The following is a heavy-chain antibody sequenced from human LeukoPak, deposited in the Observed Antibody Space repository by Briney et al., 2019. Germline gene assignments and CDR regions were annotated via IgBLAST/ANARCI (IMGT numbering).Heavy chain of an antibody. V-gene: IGHV4-59*02. CDR1: GDSVTSTY. Sequence: SETLSLTCSVSGDSVTSTYWSWIRQPPGKGLEWIAYGHHSESSNYNPSFRSRVIIPVDTSRNQFSLRLSSVTAADTAIYYCARESAGSLHDSTAAFHYWGQGILVIVSS. D-gene: IGHD2-8*02. CDR2: GHHSESS. CDR3: ARESAGSLHDSTAAFHY. J-gene: IGHJ4*02.